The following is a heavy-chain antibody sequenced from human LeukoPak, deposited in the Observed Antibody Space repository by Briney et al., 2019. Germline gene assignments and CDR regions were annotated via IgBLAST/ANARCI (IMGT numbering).Heavy chain of an antibody. V-gene: IGHV4-59*01. CDR3: ARAGIVVALDY. CDR1: GGSISSYY. CDR2: IFYSGST. Sequence: PSETLSLTCTVSGGSISSYYWSWIRQPPGEGLGWMGDIFYSGSTTYNTSLKSRVTISVDTSKHQFSLKLSSVTAADTAVYSCARAGIVVALDYWGQGTLVTVSS. J-gene: IGHJ4*02. D-gene: IGHD3-22*01.